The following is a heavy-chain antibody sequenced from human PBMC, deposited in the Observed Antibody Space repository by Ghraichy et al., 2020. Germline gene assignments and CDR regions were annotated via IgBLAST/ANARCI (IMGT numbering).Heavy chain of an antibody. CDR2: INQSGST. V-gene: IGHV4-34*01. D-gene: IGHD2-2*01. Sequence: LETLSLTCAVYGGSFSGYFWGWIRQPPGKGLEWIGQINQSGSTKYNPSLKSRVTISVDMSKNQFSLELTSVTAADTAVYYCARGASKLGYCSGTSCPFDYWGQGTLVTVSS. CDR3: ARGASKLGYCSGTSCPFDY. J-gene: IGHJ4*02. CDR1: GGSFSGYF.